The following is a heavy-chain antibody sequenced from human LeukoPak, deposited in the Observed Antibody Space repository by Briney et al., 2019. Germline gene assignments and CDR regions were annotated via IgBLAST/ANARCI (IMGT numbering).Heavy chain of an antibody. CDR1: GGTFSSYA. CDR2: IIPIFGTA. D-gene: IGHD2-2*01. V-gene: IGHV1-69*05. CDR3: ARDRTGYCTSTTCASGVASY. Sequence: SVKVSCKASGGTFSSYAISWVRQAPGQGLEWMGGIIPIFGTANYAQKFQGRVTITTDESTSTAYMELSSLRSEDTAVYYCARDRTGYCTSTTCASGVASYWGQGTLVTVSS. J-gene: IGHJ4*01.